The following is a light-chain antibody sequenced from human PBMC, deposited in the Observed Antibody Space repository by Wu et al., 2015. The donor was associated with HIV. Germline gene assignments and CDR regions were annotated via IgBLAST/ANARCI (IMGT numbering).Light chain of an antibody. Sequence: DIQMTQSPSSLSASVGDRVSITCRASQSISSFLNWYQHQPGKAPKPLIYAASSLYSGVPSRFSGSGSGTDFTLTIGSLQPEDFATYYCQQSYILPWTFGQGTRVEIK. CDR3: QQSYILPWT. V-gene: IGKV1-39*01. CDR1: QSISSF. J-gene: IGKJ1*01. CDR2: AAS.